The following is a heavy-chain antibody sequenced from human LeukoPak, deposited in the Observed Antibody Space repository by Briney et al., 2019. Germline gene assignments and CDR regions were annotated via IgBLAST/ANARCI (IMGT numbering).Heavy chain of an antibody. CDR2: IYYSGST. CDR1: GGSISSYY. D-gene: IGHD1-1*01. CDR3: ARALDGAWRFDY. J-gene: IGHJ4*02. V-gene: IGHV4-59*01. Sequence: PSETLSLTCTVSGGSISSYYWSWIRQPPGKGLEWIGYIYYSGSTNYNPSLKSRVTISVDTSKNQFSLKLSSVTAADTAVYYCARALDGAWRFDYWGQGTLVTVSS.